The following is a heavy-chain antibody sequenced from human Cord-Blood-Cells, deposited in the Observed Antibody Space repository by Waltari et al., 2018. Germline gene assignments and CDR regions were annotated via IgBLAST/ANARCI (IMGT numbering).Heavy chain of an antibody. J-gene: IGHJ6*02. V-gene: IGHV4-34*01. D-gene: IGHD6-13*01. CDR2: INQSGST. Sequence: QLQLQQGGAGLLKPSETLSPPCAAFGGSFVGSSGSCLRQPPGKGLEWIGEINQSGSTNYNPSLKSRVTISVDTSKNQFSLKLSSVTAADTAVYYCARLRAAAGTWGVWGQGTTVTVSS. CDR1: GGSFVGSS. CDR3: ARLRAAAGTWGV.